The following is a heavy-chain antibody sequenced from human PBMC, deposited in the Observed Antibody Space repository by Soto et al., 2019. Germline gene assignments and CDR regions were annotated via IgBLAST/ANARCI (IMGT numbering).Heavy chain of an antibody. CDR2: IDHDGPT. CDR3: VRDSHGDY. Sequence: EVQLVESGGGLVQPGGSLRLSCAGSGFTFSNYWMHWVRQAPGKGLEWVSRIDHDGPTDYADSVRGRFTISRDNAENTLDLQMNSLRPEDTAGYYCVRDSHGDYWGQGTLVTVSS. V-gene: IGHV3-74*01. J-gene: IGHJ4*02. CDR1: GFTFSNYW.